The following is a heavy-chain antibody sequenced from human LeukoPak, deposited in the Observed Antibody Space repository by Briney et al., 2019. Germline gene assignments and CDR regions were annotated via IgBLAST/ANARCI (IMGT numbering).Heavy chain of an antibody. V-gene: IGHV1-2*06. D-gene: IGHD5-12*01. CDR1: GYTFTGYY. CDR2: INPNSGGT. Sequence: ASVKVSCKASGYTFTGYYMHWVRQAPGQGLEWMGRINPNSGGTNYAQKFQGRVTMTRDTSISTAYMELSRLRSDDTAVYYGARGRRDSGYDARGYYYMDVWGKGTTVTVSS. CDR3: ARGRRDSGYDARGYYYMDV. J-gene: IGHJ6*03.